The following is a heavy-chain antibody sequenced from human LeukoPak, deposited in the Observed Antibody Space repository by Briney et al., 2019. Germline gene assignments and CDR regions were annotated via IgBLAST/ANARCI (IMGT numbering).Heavy chain of an antibody. J-gene: IGHJ3*02. V-gene: IGHV4-59*01. CDR2: IYYSGST. D-gene: IGHD3-10*01. CDR3: ARDHHGSGSYGAFDI. Sequence: SETLSLTCTVSGGSISSYYWSWIRQPPGKGLEWIGYIYYSGSTNYNPSLKSRVTISVDTSKYQFSLKLSSVTAADTAVYYCARDHHGSGSYGAFDIWGQGTMGTASS. CDR1: GGSISSYY.